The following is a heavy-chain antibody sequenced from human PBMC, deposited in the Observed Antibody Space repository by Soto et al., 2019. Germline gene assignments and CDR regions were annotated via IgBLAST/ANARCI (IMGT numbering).Heavy chain of an antibody. V-gene: IGHV4-39*01. Sequence: PSETLPLTCTVSGGSISSSSYYWGWIRQPPGKGLEWIGSIYYSGSTYYNPSLKSRVTISVDTSKNQFSLKLSSVTAADTAVYYCARQLNWNYSPDWFDPWGQGTLVTVSS. D-gene: IGHD1-7*01. CDR2: IYYSGST. J-gene: IGHJ5*02. CDR3: ARQLNWNYSPDWFDP. CDR1: GGSISSSSYY.